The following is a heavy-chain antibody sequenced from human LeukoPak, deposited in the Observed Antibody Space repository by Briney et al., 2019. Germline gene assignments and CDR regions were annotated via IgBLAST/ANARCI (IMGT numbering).Heavy chain of an antibody. CDR2: IYYSGST. Sequence: PSETLSLTCTASGGSISSYYWSWIRQRPGKGLEWIGYIYYSGSTNYNPSLKSRVTISVDTSKNQFSLKLSSVTAADTAVYYCAREPDGYSSSWGQGTLVTVSS. J-gene: IGHJ4*02. V-gene: IGHV4-59*01. CDR1: GGSISSYY. CDR3: AREPDGYSSS. D-gene: IGHD6-13*01.